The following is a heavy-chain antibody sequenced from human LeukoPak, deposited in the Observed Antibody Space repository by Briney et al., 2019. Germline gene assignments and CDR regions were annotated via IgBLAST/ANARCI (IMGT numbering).Heavy chain of an antibody. CDR2: IRYDGSNK. Sequence: GGSLRLSCAASGFTFSSYGMHWVRQAPGKGLEWVAFIRYDGSNKYYTDSVKGRFTISRDNSKNTLYLQMNSLRAEDTAVYYCAKDREAAAAVAAGTSTWGQGTLVTVSS. CDR3: AKDREAAAAVAAGTST. D-gene: IGHD6-13*01. V-gene: IGHV3-30*02. CDR1: GFTFSSYG. J-gene: IGHJ5*02.